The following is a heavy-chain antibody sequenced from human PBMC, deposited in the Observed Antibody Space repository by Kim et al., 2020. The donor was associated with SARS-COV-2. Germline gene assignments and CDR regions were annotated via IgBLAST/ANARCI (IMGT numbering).Heavy chain of an antibody. V-gene: IGHV1-46*01. CDR2: INTHAGNP. CDR1: GYSFTSYY. D-gene: IGHD1-1*01. CDR3: ARGYTGDNGSQSGYYGMDV. J-gene: IGHJ6*01. Sequence: ASVKVSCKASGYSFTSYYMHWVRQAPGQGLEWLGLINTHAGNPMYAQKFQGRVTMSWDASASTAYMQLRSLRSEDTAVYYCARGYTGDNGSQSGYYGMDV.